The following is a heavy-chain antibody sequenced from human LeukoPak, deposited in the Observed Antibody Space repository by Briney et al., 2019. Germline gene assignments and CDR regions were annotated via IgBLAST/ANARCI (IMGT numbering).Heavy chain of an antibody. CDR3: ARNSGYGDFDY. CDR1: GFTFSRYA. J-gene: IGHJ4*02. V-gene: IGHV3-30-3*01. D-gene: IGHD5-12*01. CDR2: ISYDGSTK. Sequence: GGSLRLSCAASGFTFSRYAMHWVRQAPGMGLEWVAVISYDGSTKHYVDSVKGRFTISRDNSKNTLYLQMNSLRADDTAVYYCARNSGYGDFDYWGQGTLVTVSS.